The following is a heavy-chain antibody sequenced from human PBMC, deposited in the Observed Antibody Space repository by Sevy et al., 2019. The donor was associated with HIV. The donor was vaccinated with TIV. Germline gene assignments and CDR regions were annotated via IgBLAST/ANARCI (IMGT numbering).Heavy chain of an antibody. Sequence: GGSLRLSCAASEFSFNNHWTSWVRQAPEKGLEWVANIKHDGSEKYYADSLEGRFAVSRDNAKNSLFLQINSLRVEDTAVYFCARLPTGLQSFNYLLSTYFDSWGQGTLVTVSS. D-gene: IGHD3-9*01. J-gene: IGHJ4*02. V-gene: IGHV3-7*01. CDR3: ARLPTGLQSFNYLLSTYFDS. CDR2: IKHDGSEK. CDR1: EFSFNNHW.